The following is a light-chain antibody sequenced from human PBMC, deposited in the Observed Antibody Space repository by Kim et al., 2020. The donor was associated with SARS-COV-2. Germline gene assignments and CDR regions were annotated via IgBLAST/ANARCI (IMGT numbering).Light chain of an antibody. V-gene: IGLV3-1*01. Sequence: QGQTASSTCAGYKFGDKYVSWYQQKPGPSPVVVIYQDNQRPSGIPERFSGSNSGNTATLTISGTQAMDEADYYCQAWDSSTHNYVFGAGTKVTVL. J-gene: IGLJ1*01. CDR1: KFGDKY. CDR3: QAWDSSTHNYV. CDR2: QDN.